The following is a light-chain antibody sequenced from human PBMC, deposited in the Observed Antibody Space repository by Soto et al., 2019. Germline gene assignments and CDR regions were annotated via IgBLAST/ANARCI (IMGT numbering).Light chain of an antibody. CDR2: ADS. J-gene: IGLJ3*02. V-gene: IGLV1-44*01. CDR3: AAWDVGMRAWV. CDR1: YSNIGGNS. Sequence: QAVVTQSPSASATPGQRVTISCSGSYSNIGGNSVNWFQQLPRSAPKLLIYADSQRPSGVPDRFSGSKSGTSASLAISGLQSEDEADYYCAAWDVGMRAWVFGGGTKLTVL.